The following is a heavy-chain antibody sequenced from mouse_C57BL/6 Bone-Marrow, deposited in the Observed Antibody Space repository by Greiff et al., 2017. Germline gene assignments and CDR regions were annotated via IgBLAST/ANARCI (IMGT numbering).Heavy chain of an antibody. V-gene: IGHV1-39*01. D-gene: IGHD1-1*01. Sequence: EVKVVESGPELVKPGASVKISCKASGYSFTDYNMNWVKQSNGKSLEWIGVINPNYGTTSYNQKFKGKATLTVDQSSSTAYMQLNSLTSEDSAVYYCASSDYYGSSYWYFDVWGTGTTVTVSS. CDR2: INPNYGTT. J-gene: IGHJ1*03. CDR3: ASSDYYGSSYWYFDV. CDR1: GYSFTDYN.